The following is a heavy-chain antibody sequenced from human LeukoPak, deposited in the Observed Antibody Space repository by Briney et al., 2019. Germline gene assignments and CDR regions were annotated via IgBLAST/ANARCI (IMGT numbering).Heavy chain of an antibody. Sequence: ASVKVSCKASGGTFSSYAISWVRQAPGQGLEWMGWISAYNGNTNYAQKLQGRVTMTTDTSTSTAYMELRSLRSDDTAVYYCARDHLELHYYDSSGYYFSLGYWGQGTLVTVSS. CDR3: ARDHLELHYYDSSGYYFSLGY. J-gene: IGHJ4*02. CDR2: ISAYNGNT. D-gene: IGHD3-22*01. V-gene: IGHV1-18*01. CDR1: GGTFSSYA.